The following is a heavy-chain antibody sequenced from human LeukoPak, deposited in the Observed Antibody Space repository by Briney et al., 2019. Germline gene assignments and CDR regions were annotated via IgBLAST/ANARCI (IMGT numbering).Heavy chain of an antibody. V-gene: IGHV1-8*01. D-gene: IGHD1-14*01. CDR1: GYTFTSYD. Sequence: ASVKVSCKASGYTFTSYDINWVRQATGQGLEWMEWMNPNSGNTGYAQRFQGRVTMTRNTSISTAYMELSSLRSEDTAVYYCARGQLGPEYFDYWGQGTLVTVSS. J-gene: IGHJ4*02. CDR3: ARGQLGPEYFDY. CDR2: MNPNSGNT.